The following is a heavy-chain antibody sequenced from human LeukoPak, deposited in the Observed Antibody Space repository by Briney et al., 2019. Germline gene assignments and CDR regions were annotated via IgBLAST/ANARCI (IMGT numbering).Heavy chain of an antibody. CDR3: ARTTSMTASGYDY. V-gene: IGHV1-8*03. Sequence: APVKVSCKASGYTFTNYHINWVRQASAQGLEGMTWINPDTGDKGYARKFQDRVTITTDTYISTAYMELSSLSSEDTAVYFCARTTSMTASGYDYWGQGTLVTVSS. CDR2: INPDTGDK. J-gene: IGHJ4*02. CDR1: GYTFTNYH. D-gene: IGHD2-21*02.